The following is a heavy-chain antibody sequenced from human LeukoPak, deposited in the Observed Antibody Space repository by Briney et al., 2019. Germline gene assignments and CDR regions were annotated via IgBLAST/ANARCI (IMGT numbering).Heavy chain of an antibody. Sequence: PSETLSLTCTVSGGSISSSSYYWVWIRQPPGKGLEWFGSIYHSGSTYYNPSLKSRVSISVDTSKNQFSLKLNSVTAADTAVYYCARVDYSSFKYYYYYMDVWGKGTTVTVSS. CDR1: GGSISSSSYY. V-gene: IGHV4-39*07. J-gene: IGHJ6*03. CDR2: IYHSGST. CDR3: ARVDYSSFKYYYYYMDV. D-gene: IGHD6-6*01.